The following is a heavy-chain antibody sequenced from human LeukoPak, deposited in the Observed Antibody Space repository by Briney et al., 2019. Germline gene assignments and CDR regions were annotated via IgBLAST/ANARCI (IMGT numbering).Heavy chain of an antibody. CDR3: ATIFTSRGRMAFDN. CDR1: GGSISSHY. Sequence: SETLSLTCIVSGGSISSHYWTWIRQPLGQGLEYIGYIYYSGNTNYHPSLKSRVTISVDRPKNQFSLKLTSVTAEDTAVYYCATIFTSRGRMAFDNWGQGTVVTVSS. D-gene: IGHD3-10*01. CDR2: IYYSGNT. V-gene: IGHV4-59*11. J-gene: IGHJ3*02.